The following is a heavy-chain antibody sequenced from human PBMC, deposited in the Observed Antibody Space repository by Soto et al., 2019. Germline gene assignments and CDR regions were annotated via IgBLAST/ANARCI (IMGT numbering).Heavy chain of an antibody. V-gene: IGHV3-30*18. CDR3: VKDGSSGWPYYYGMDV. J-gene: IGHJ6*02. Sequence: WGSLSLSCAAYGFTFISYGMHWVRQAPGKGLERVGVISYDGSNKYYADSLKGRFTVSRDNSKNTLYLQMSSLRAEDTAVYYCVKDGSSGWPYYYGMDVWGQGTTVTVSS. D-gene: IGHD6-19*01. CDR1: GFTFISYG. CDR2: ISYDGSNK.